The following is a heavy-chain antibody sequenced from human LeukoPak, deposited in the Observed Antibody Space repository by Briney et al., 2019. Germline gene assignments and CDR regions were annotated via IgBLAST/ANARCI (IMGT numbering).Heavy chain of an antibody. Sequence: ASVKVSCKASGDTFSSYYMHWVRQAPGQGLEWMGIINPSGGSISYAQKFQGRVTMTRDMSTSTVYMELNSLRAEDTAVYYCAKIGGSRYCSGGSCYRYYYYYYMDVWGKGTAVTISS. J-gene: IGHJ6*03. CDR2: INPSGGSI. V-gene: IGHV1-46*01. CDR1: GDTFSSYY. D-gene: IGHD2-15*01. CDR3: AKIGGSRYCSGGSCYRYYYYYYMDV.